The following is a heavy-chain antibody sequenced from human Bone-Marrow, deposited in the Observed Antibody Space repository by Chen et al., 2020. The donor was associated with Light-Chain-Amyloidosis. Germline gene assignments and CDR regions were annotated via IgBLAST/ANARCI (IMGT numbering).Heavy chain of an antibody. J-gene: IGHJ4*02. D-gene: IGHD4-17*01. CDR2: IRYDGSNK. Sequence: QVQLVESGGGVVQPGGSLRLSCAASGFTFSRHGMHWVRQAPGKGLEWVAFIRYDGSNKYYADSVKGRFTISRDNSKNTLYLQMNSLRAEDTAVYYCAKGHDYGDYGEYYFDYWGQGTLVTVSS. V-gene: IGHV3-30*02. CDR1: GFTFSRHG. CDR3: AKGHDYGDYGEYYFDY.